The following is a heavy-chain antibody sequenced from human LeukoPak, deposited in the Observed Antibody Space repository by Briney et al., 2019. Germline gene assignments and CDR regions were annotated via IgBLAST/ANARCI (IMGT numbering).Heavy chain of an antibody. CDR3: AKDRWEVVASGYGMDV. CDR1: GFTFSSYG. J-gene: IGHJ6*02. Sequence: PGGSLRLSCAASGFTFSSYGMRWVRQAPGKGLEWVAVISYDGSNKYYADSVKGRFTISRDNSKNTLYLQMNSLRAEDTAVYYCAKDRWEVVASGYGMDVWGQGTTVTVSS. CDR2: ISYDGSNK. D-gene: IGHD2-15*01. V-gene: IGHV3-30*18.